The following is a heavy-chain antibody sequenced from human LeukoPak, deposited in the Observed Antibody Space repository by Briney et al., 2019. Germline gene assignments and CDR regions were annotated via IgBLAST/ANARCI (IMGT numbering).Heavy chain of an antibody. CDR1: GYTFNNYA. J-gene: IGHJ4*02. Sequence: PGGSLRLPCAASGYTFNNYAKTWVRQPPGKGLVWVSTISSFGGSTFYADSVKGRFTISRDNSGNTLYLQTNNRRADDTPTYYCAKVEWGASHRGLDYWGQGTLVTVSS. D-gene: IGHD1-1*01. CDR3: AKVEWGASHRGLDY. V-gene: IGHV3-23*01. CDR2: ISSFGGST.